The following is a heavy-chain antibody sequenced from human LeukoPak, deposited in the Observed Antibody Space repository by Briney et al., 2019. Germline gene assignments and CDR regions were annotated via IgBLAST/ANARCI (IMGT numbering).Heavy chain of an antibody. V-gene: IGHV3-21*01. D-gene: IGHD6-6*01. J-gene: IGHJ6*03. Sequence: KPGGSLRLSCAASGFTFSSYSMNWVRQAPGKGLEWVSSISSSSSYIYYADSVKGRFTISRDNAKNSLYLQMNSLRAEDTAVCYCARAERVQQLVYYYYYMDVWGKGTTVTVSS. CDR3: ARAERVQQLVYYYYYMDV. CDR2: ISSSSSYI. CDR1: GFTFSSYS.